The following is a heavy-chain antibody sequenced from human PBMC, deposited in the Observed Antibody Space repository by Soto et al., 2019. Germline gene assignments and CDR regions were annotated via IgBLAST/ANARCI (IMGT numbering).Heavy chain of an antibody. D-gene: IGHD4-17*01. J-gene: IGHJ3*01. CDR2: VSGSSSYI. CDR1: GFNFRNFS. CDR3: ARDVRGHYGP. Sequence: GGSLRLSCEGSGFNFRNFSMIWVRQAPGKGLEWVSSVSGSSSYIYYADSVKGRFTVSRDNANNLVFLQMNGLKPEDTAMYYCARDVRGHYGPRGQGTMGT. V-gene: IGHV3-21*06.